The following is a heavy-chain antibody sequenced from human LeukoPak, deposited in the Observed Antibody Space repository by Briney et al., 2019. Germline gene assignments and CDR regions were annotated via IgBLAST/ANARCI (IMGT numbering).Heavy chain of an antibody. CDR3: AKEVAEGGYFDY. D-gene: IGHD6-19*01. J-gene: IGHJ4*02. Sequence: GGSLRLFCAASGFTFDDYAMHWVRQAPGKGLEWVSGISWNSGSIGYADSVKGRFTISRDNAKNSLYLQMNSLRAEDTALYYCAKEVAEGGYFDYWGQGTLVTVSS. V-gene: IGHV3-9*01. CDR2: ISWNSGSI. CDR1: GFTFDDYA.